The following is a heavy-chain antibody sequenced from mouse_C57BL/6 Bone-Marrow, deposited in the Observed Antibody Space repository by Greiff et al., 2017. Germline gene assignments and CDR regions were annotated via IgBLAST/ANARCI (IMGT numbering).Heavy chain of an antibody. CDR1: GYTFTRYG. CDR3: ARVFITTVVATNFDV. Sequence: VQLQQSGAELARPGASVKLSCKASGYTFTRYGISWVKQRTGQGLEWIGEIYPRSGNTYYNEKFKGKATLTADKSSSTAYMELRSLTSEDSAVYFCARVFITTVVATNFDVWGTGTTVTVSS. J-gene: IGHJ1*03. V-gene: IGHV1-81*01. CDR2: IYPRSGNT. D-gene: IGHD1-1*01.